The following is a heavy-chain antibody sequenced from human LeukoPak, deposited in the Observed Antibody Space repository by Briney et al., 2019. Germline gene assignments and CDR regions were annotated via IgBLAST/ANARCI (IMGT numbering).Heavy chain of an antibody. J-gene: IGHJ6*02. Sequence: GGSLRLSCAASGFTFSSYAMHWVRQAPGKGLEWVAVISYDGSNKYYADSVKGRFTISRDNSKNTLYLQMNSLRAEDTAVYYCARALEGIAAAGTFFYGMDVWGQGTTVTVSS. CDR3: ARALEGIAAAGTFFYGMDV. CDR2: ISYDGSNK. V-gene: IGHV3-30*04. CDR1: GFTFSSYA. D-gene: IGHD6-13*01.